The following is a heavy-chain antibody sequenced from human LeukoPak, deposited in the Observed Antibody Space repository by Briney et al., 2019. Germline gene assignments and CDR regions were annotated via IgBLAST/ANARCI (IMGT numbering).Heavy chain of an antibody. D-gene: IGHD5-18*01. CDR3: ARSDTAMVRPFDY. CDR1: GGSISSGRYY. Sequence: SETLSLTCTVSGGSISSGRYYWRWIRQPAGKGLEWIARIYTSAIINYNPSLKSRVTISVDTSKNQFSLKLSSVTAADTAVYYCARSDTAMVRPFDYWGQGTLVTVSS. V-gene: IGHV4-61*02. J-gene: IGHJ4*02. CDR2: IYTSAII.